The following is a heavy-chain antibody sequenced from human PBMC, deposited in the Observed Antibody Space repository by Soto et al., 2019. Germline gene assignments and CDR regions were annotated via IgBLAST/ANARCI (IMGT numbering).Heavy chain of an antibody. CDR1: SGSISSSNW. CDR2: IYHSGST. J-gene: IGHJ4*02. D-gene: IGHD6-13*01. CDR3: ARGREEYGSSWYPFDY. Sequence: SETLSLTCAVSSGSISSSNWWSWVRQPPGKGLEWIGEIYHSGSTNYNPSLKSRVTISVDKSKNQFSLKLSSVTAADTAVYYCARGREEYGSSWYPFDYWGQGTLVTSPQ. V-gene: IGHV4-4*02.